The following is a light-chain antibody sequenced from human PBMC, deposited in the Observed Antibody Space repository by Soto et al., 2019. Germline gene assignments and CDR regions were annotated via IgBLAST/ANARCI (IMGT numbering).Light chain of an antibody. V-gene: IGLV2-14*01. J-gene: IGLJ1*01. CDR2: EVT. CDR3: SSYSNINTRACV. Sequence: QSVMTQPASVSGSPGQSITISCTGTSGDIGSYNRVSWYQQHPGKAPKLIIYEVTDRPSGVSNRFSGSKSGHTASLTISGLQAEVEAEYYCSSYSNINTRACVFGTGTKVPVL. CDR1: SGDIGSYNR.